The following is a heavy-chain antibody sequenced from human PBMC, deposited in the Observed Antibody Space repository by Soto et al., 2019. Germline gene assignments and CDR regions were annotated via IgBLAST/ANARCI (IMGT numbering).Heavy chain of an antibody. CDR1: GFTFSSYA. J-gene: IGHJ4*02. V-gene: IGHV3-30-3*01. CDR3: ARDGELHYFDY. CDR2: ISYDGSNK. D-gene: IGHD2-21*01. Sequence: SLRLSCAASGFTFSSYAMHWVRQAPGKGLEWVAVISYDGSNKYYADSVKGRFTISRDNSKNTLYLQMNSLRAEDTAVYYCARDGELHYFDYWGQGTLVTVSS.